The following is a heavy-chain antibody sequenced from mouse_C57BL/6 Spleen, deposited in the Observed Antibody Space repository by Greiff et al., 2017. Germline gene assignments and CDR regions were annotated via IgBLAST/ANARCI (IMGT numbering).Heavy chain of an antibody. CDR2: IDPSDINT. V-gene: IGHV1-50*01. CDR1: GYTFTSYW. Sequence: QVQLQQPGAELVKPGASVKLSCKASGYTFTSYWMQWVKQRPGQGLEWIGEIDPSDINTNYNQKFKGKATLTVDTSSSTAYMQLSSLTSEDSAVFYCARGDYESWFAYWGQGTLVTVSA. CDR3: ARGDYESWFAY. J-gene: IGHJ3*01. D-gene: IGHD2-4*01.